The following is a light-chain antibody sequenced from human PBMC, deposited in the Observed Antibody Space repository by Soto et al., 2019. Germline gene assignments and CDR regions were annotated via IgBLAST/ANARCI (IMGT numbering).Light chain of an antibody. CDR2: GAS. J-gene: IGKJ5*01. CDR1: QSVSSSY. Sequence: EIVLTQSPGTLSLSPGERATLSCRASQSVSSSYLAWYQQKPGQAPRLLIYGASSRATGIPDRFSGSGSGTDFTLTISRLEPEDFVVYYCQQYGSSPPITFGKGTRLEIK. CDR3: QQYGSSPPIT. V-gene: IGKV3-20*01.